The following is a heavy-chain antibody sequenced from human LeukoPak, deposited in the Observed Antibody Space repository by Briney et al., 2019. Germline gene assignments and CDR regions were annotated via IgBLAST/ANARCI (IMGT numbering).Heavy chain of an antibody. CDR3: AIRKYYDILTGYRKIPTSGFDP. CDR2: INHSGST. V-gene: IGHV4-34*01. Sequence: SETLSLTCAVYGGSFSYYYWSWIRQPPGKTLEWIGEINHSGSTNYNPSLKSRVTISADTSKNQFSLKLSSVTAADTAVYYCAIRKYYDILTGYRKIPTSGFDPWGQGTLVTVSS. D-gene: IGHD3-9*01. J-gene: IGHJ5*02. CDR1: GGSFSYYY.